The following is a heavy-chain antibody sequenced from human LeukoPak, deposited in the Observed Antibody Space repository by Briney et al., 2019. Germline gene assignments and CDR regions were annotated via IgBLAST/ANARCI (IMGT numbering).Heavy chain of an antibody. CDR3: AKNVRIFGVVTYGNWFDP. V-gene: IGHV3-48*01. CDR2: ISSSSSTI. CDR1: GFTFSSYS. Sequence: PGGSLRFSCAASGFTFSSYSMNWVRQAPGKGLEWVSYISSSSSTIYYADSVKGRFTISRDNAKNSLYLQMNSLKTEDTAIYFCAKNVRIFGVVTYGNWFDPWGQGTLVTVSS. J-gene: IGHJ5*02. D-gene: IGHD3-3*01.